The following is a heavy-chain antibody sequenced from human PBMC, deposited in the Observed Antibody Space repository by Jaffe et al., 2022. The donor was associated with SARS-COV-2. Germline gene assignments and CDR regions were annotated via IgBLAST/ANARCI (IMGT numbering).Heavy chain of an antibody. V-gene: IGHV3-66*02. Sequence: EVQVVESGGGLVQPGGSLRLSCAASGFTVSSSYMSWVRQAPGKGLECVSVIYISGTTYYADSVKGRFTISRDNSKNTIYLQMNNLSSDDTAVYYCARDGGIVGATPLWKSWGQGTLVTVSS. CDR2: IYISGTT. D-gene: IGHD1-26*01. CDR1: GFTVSSSY. J-gene: IGHJ5*02. CDR3: ARDGGIVGATPLWKS.